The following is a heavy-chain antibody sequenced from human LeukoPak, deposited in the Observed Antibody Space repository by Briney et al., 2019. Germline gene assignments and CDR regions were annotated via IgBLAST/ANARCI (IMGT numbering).Heavy chain of an antibody. Sequence: VGSLRLSCAASGFSVSSNFMIWVRQAPGKGLKWVSVLYSDGTTYYADSVKGRFTISRGNSKETLYLQMNSLTAEDSAVYYCARVRSTSSRWLDPWGQGTLVTVSS. CDR3: ARVRSTSSRWLDP. CDR1: GFSVSSNF. D-gene: IGHD2/OR15-2a*01. J-gene: IGHJ5*02. V-gene: IGHV3-53*01. CDR2: LYSDGTT.